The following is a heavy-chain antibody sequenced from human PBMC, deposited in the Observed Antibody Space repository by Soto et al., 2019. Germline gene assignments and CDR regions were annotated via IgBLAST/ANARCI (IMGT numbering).Heavy chain of an antibody. CDR2: IIPIFGTA. D-gene: IGHD3-10*01. J-gene: IGHJ4*02. V-gene: IGHV1-69*13. CDR3: ASEDDSYGSGSYDY. Sequence: SVKVSCKASGGTFSSYAISWVRQAPGQGLEWMGGIIPIFGTANYAQKFQGRVTITADESTSTAYMELSSLRSEDTAVYYCASEDDSYGSGSYDYWGQGTLVTVSS. CDR1: GGTFSSYA.